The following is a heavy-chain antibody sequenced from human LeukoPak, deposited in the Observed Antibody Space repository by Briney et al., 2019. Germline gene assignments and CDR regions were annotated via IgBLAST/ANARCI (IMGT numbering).Heavy chain of an antibody. V-gene: IGHV3-30*18. CDR1: GFTFSSYA. Sequence: PGGSLRLSCAASGFTFSSYAMHWVRQAPGKGLEWGAVISYDGNNKYYADSVKGRFTISRDNSKNTLYLQMNSLRGEDTAVYYCAKDRGLKYSEYFQHWGQGTLVSVSS. J-gene: IGHJ1*01. D-gene: IGHD5-24*01. CDR2: ISYDGNNK. CDR3: AKDRGLKYSEYFQH.